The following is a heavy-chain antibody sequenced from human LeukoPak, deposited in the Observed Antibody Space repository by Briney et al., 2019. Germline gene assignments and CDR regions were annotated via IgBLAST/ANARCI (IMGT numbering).Heavy chain of an antibody. J-gene: IGHJ3*02. CDR2: ISGSGGTT. CDR1: GFTFSSYG. Sequence: PGGSLRLSCAASGFTFSSYGMSWVRQAPGEGLEWVSSISGSGGTTYYTDSVKGRFTISRDNYKNTLYLQMNSLRADDTAVYSCAKDPPTVMANAFHIWGQGTMVTVS. D-gene: IGHD5-18*01. CDR3: AKDPPTVMANAFHI. V-gene: IGHV3-23*01.